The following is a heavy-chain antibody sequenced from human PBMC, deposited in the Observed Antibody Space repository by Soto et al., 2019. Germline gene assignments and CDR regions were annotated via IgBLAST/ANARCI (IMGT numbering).Heavy chain of an antibody. D-gene: IGHD2-2*03. CDR1: GFTVSSNY. CDR3: ASGSRYYYYGMEV. V-gene: IGHV3-53*01. J-gene: IGHJ6*02. CDR2: IYSGGST. Sequence: GGSLRLSCAASGFTVSSNYMSWVRQAPGKGLEWVSVIYSGGSTYYADSVKGRFTISRDNSKNTLYLQMNSLRAEDTAVYYCASGSRYYYYGMEVWGQGTTVTVS.